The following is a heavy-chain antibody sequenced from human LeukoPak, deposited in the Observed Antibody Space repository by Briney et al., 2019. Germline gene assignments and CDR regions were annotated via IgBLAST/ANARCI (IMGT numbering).Heavy chain of an antibody. D-gene: IGHD3-22*01. CDR3: ARDLGPVTQSYDSSGYFY. V-gene: IGHV4-4*07. J-gene: IGHJ4*02. Sequence: PSETLSLTCTVSGGSISSYYWSWIRQPAGKGLEWIGRIYTSGSTNYSPSLKSRVTMSVDTSKNQFSLKLSSVTVADTAVYYCARDLGPVTQSYDSSGYFYWGQGTLVTVSS. CDR2: IYTSGST. CDR1: GGSISSYY.